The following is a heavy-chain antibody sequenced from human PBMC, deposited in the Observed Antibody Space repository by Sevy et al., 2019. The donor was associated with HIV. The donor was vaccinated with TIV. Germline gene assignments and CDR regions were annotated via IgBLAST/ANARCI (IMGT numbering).Heavy chain of an antibody. CDR1: GFTFSLYA. Sequence: GGSLRLSCAASGFTFSLYAMTWVRQAPGKGLEWVSTITISGGNTYYADSVKGRFTISRDNSKNTLYLQMNSLRAEDTAIYFCAKDHDNNWFAPWGQGTLVTVSS. CDR3: AKDHDNNWFAP. J-gene: IGHJ5*02. D-gene: IGHD3-22*01. V-gene: IGHV3-23*01. CDR2: ITISGGNT.